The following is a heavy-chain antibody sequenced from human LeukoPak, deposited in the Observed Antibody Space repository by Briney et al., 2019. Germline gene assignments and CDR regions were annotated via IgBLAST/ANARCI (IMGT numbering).Heavy chain of an antibody. V-gene: IGHV3-33*01. Sequence: GGSLRLSCAASGFTFSSYGMHWVRQAPGKGLEWVAVIWYDGSNKYYADSVKGRFTISRDNSKNTLYLQMNSLRAEDTAVHYCARDQEYSSGWLHYWGQGTLVTVSS. CDR1: GFTFSSYG. J-gene: IGHJ4*02. CDR3: ARDQEYSSGWLHY. D-gene: IGHD6-19*01. CDR2: IWYDGSNK.